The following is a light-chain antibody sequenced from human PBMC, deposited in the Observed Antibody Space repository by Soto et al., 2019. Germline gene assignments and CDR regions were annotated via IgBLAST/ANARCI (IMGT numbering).Light chain of an antibody. CDR3: QQLNSYLFT. CDR1: QGISSY. J-gene: IGKJ3*01. V-gene: IGKV1-9*01. CDR2: AAS. Sequence: DIQLTQSPSFLSASVGDRVTITCRASQGISSYLAWYQQKPGKAPKLLIYAASTLQSGVPSRFSGSGSGTEFTLPISSLQPEDFATYYGQQLNSYLFTFGPGTKVDIK.